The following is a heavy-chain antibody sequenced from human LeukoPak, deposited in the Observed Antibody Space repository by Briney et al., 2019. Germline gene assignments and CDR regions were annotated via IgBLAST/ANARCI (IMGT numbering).Heavy chain of an antibody. V-gene: IGHV3-30*02. CDR3: ARDPGTGASAGTFDY. D-gene: IGHD6-13*01. CDR1: GFTFSAYG. Sequence: PGGSLRLSCAASGFTFSAYGMHWVRQAPGKGLEWVAFIGSDGTYKYYVDSVKGRFTISRDSSKNTLYLQMNSLRAEDTSLYYCARDPGTGASAGTFDYWGQGTLVTVSS. J-gene: IGHJ4*02. CDR2: IGSDGTYK.